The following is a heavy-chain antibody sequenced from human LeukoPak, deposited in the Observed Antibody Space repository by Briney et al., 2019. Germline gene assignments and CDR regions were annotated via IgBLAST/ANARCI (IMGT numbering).Heavy chain of an antibody. J-gene: IGHJ4*02. CDR3: ARIATYSSSHYFDY. V-gene: IGHV3-23*01. CDR2: ISGSGAIT. CDR1: AFTFSSYA. D-gene: IGHD6-13*01. Sequence: PGGSLRLSCAASAFTFSSYAMSWFRQAPGKGLEWVSSISGSGAITYYADSVKGRFTISRDNAKNSLYLQMNSLRAEDPALYYCARIATYSSSHYFDYWGQGTLVTVSS.